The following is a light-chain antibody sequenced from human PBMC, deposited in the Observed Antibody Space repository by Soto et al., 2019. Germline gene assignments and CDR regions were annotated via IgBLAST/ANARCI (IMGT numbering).Light chain of an antibody. CDR1: SSDIGAYNF. V-gene: IGLV2-14*03. Sequence: QSALTQPASVSGSPGQSITISCTGTSSDIGAYNFVSWYQQHPGKAPKLLIYDVSFRPSGVSDRFSGSKSGNAASLSISGLQSDDEADYYCSSYAGSSAVVFGGGTKVTVL. CDR2: DVS. CDR3: SSYAGSSAVV. J-gene: IGLJ2*01.